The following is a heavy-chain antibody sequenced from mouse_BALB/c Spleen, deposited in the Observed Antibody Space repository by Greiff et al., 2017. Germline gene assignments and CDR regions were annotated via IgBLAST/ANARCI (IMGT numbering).Heavy chain of an antibody. Sequence: VQLQQSGPELVKPGASVKIPCTASGYTFTDYNMDWVKQSHGKSLEWIGDINPNNGGTIYNQKFKGKATLTVDTSSSTAYMELRSLTSEDTAVYYCARRTTVVADYAMDYWGQGTSVTVSS. J-gene: IGHJ4*01. CDR2: INPNNGGT. D-gene: IGHD1-1*01. CDR1: GYTFTDYN. V-gene: IGHV1-18*01. CDR3: ARRTTVVADYAMDY.